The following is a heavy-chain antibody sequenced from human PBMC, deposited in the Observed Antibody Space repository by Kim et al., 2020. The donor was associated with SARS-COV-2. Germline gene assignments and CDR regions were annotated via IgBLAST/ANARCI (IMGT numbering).Heavy chain of an antibody. V-gene: IGHV3-30*04. J-gene: IGHJ5*02. D-gene: IGHD3-10*01. CDR2: ISYDGSNK. CDR1: GFTFSSYA. Sequence: GGSLRLSCAASGFTFSSYAMHLVRQAPGKGLEWVAVISYDGSNKYYADSVKGRFTISRDNSKNTLYLQMNSLRAEDTAVYYCARDSVVRGVRGEDWFDPWGQGTLVTVSS. CDR3: ARDSVVRGVRGEDWFDP.